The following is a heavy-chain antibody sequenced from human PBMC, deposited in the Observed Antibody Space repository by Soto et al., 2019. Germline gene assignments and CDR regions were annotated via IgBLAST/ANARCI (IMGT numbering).Heavy chain of an antibody. Sequence: ASVKVSCKASGGTFSSYAISWVRQAPGQGLEWMGRIIPILGIANYAQKFQGRVTITADKSTSTAYMELSSLRSEDTAVYYCARGPGIGYFDYWGQGTLVTVSS. CDR3: ARGPGIGYFDY. CDR1: GGTFSSYA. D-gene: IGHD3-10*01. J-gene: IGHJ4*02. V-gene: IGHV1-69*04. CDR2: IIPILGIA.